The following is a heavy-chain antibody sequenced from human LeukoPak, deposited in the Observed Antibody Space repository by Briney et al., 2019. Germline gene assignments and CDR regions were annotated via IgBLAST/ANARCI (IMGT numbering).Heavy chain of an antibody. CDR2: IYYSGST. Sequence: ETLSLTCTVSGGSISSYYWSWIRQPPGKGLEWIGYIYYSGSTYYNPSLKSRVTISVDTSKNQFSLKLSSVTAADTAVYYCARSEFGSGSYSDYWGQGTLVTVSS. V-gene: IGHV4-59*04. D-gene: IGHD3-10*01. J-gene: IGHJ4*02. CDR3: ARSEFGSGSYSDY. CDR1: GGSISSYY.